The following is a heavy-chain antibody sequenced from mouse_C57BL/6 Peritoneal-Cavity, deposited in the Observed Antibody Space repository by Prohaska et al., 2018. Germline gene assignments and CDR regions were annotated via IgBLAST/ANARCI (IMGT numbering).Heavy chain of an antibody. V-gene: IGHV1-84*01. D-gene: IGHD1-1*01. Sequence: QIQLQQSGPELVKPGASVKISCKASGYTFIDYYINCVKQRPGQGLEWIGWIYPGSGNTKYNEKFKGKATLTVDTSSSTAYMQLCSLTAKDTAVYYCVRNSGSQYGGSERYFDVWGTGTRVTVSS. CDR3: VRNSGSQYGGSERYFDV. J-gene: IGHJ1*03. CDR2: IYPGSGNT. CDR1: GYTFIDYY.